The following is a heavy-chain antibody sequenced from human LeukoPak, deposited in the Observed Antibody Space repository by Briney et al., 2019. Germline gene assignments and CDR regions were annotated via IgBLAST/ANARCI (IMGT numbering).Heavy chain of an antibody. D-gene: IGHD2-15*01. Sequence: GGSLRLSCAASGFTFSDFYMHWIRQAPGKGLVWVSHINWDGSSITYADSVKGRFTISRDNAKNTLYLQMDSLRAEDTAVYYCSRGGYSHAFDVWGQGTMVTVSS. CDR3: SRGGYSHAFDV. CDR2: INWDGSSI. J-gene: IGHJ3*01. V-gene: IGHV3-74*01. CDR1: GFTFSDFY.